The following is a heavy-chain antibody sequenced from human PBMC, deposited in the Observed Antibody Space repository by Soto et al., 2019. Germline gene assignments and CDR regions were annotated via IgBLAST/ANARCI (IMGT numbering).Heavy chain of an antibody. D-gene: IGHD2-2*02. CDR3: ARATGYCSSTSCYSLDY. V-gene: IGHV3-21*01. Sequence: WGSLRLSCAASGFTFISYSINCFRHSPCKWLEWVSSISSSSSYIYYADSVKGRFTISRDNAKNSLYLQMNSLRAEDTAVYYCARATGYCSSTSCYSLDYWGQGTLVTVSS. J-gene: IGHJ4*02. CDR1: GFTFISYS. CDR2: ISSSSSYI.